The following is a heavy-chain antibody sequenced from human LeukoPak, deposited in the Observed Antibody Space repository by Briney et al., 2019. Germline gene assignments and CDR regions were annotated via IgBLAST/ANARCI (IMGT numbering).Heavy chain of an antibody. CDR3: ATDLKGGPSDY. J-gene: IGHJ4*02. CDR1: GYTLTELS. V-gene: IGHV1-24*01. D-gene: IGHD1-26*01. CDR2: FDPEDGET. Sequence: ASVKVSCKVSGYTLTELSMHWVRQAPGKGLECMGGFDPEDGETTYAQKFQGRVTMTEDTSTDKAYMELSSLRSEDTAVYYCATDLKGGPSDYWGQGTLVTVSS.